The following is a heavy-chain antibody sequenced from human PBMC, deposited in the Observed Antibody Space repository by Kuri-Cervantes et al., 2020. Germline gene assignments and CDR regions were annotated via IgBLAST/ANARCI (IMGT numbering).Heavy chain of an antibody. Sequence: ASVKVSCKASGYTFTSYYMHWVRQAPGQGLEWMGIINPSGGSTSYAQKFQGRVTMTRDTSTSTVYMELSSLRSEDTAVYYCAREWDPDTAMVNGGAFDIWGQGTMVTVSS. CDR1: GYTFTSYY. V-gene: IGHV1-46*01. J-gene: IGHJ3*02. CDR3: AREWDPDTAMVNGGAFDI. D-gene: IGHD5-18*01. CDR2: INPSGGST.